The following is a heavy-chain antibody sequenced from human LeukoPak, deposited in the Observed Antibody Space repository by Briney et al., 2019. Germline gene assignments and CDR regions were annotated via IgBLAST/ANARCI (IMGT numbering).Heavy chain of an antibody. CDR3: AKTIPYWYLDL. D-gene: IGHD5-24*01. J-gene: IGHJ2*01. CDR1: GFTFSNYA. Sequence: PGGSLRLSCAASGFTFSNYAMTWVRQAPGKGLEWVSAISRSGGSTYADSVKGRFTISRDNSKNTLYLQMNSLRAEDTAIYYCAKTIPYWYLDLWGRGTLVTVSS. CDR2: ISRSGGST. V-gene: IGHV3-23*01.